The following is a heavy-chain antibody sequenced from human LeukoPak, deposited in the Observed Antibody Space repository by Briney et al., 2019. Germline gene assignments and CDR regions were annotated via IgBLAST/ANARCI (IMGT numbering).Heavy chain of an antibody. CDR3: AKGDIFSGYSYWFDP. CDR1: GYTFTGYY. V-gene: IGHV1-2*02. J-gene: IGHJ5*02. CDR2: INPNSGGT. Sequence: GASVKVSCKASGYTFTGYYMHGVRQAPGQGLEWMGWINPNSGGTNYAQKFHGMESMFRNTTVSTDYMEHSRLKCDETAVYYCAKGDIFSGYSYWFDPWGQGTMVTVSS. D-gene: IGHD3-9*01.